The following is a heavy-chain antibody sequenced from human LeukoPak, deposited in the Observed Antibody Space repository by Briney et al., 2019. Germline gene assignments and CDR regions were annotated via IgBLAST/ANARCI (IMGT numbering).Heavy chain of an antibody. J-gene: IGHJ3*02. CDR3: ARGGVAHDAFDI. CDR1: GFTFSSYS. CDR2: ISSSSSYI. Sequence: GGSLRLSCAASGFTFSSYSMNWVRQAPGKGLEWVSSISSSSSYIYYADSVKGRFTISRDNAKTSLYLQMNSLSAEDTAVYYCARGGVAHDAFDIWGQGTMVTVSS. D-gene: IGHD3-3*01. V-gene: IGHV3-21*01.